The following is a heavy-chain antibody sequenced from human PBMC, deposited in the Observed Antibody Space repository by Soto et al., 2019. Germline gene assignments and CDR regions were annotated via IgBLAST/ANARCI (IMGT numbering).Heavy chain of an antibody. D-gene: IGHD2-21*02. V-gene: IGHV4-31*03. CDR1: GGSVSSRGYA. J-gene: IGHJ4*02. CDR3: ASVIGGDSDYYFGF. Sequence: TLPLTCTVSGGSVSSRGYAWSWIRQHTGKGLDWIGNIYYSGRTYYNPSLKSRVILSVDTSKNHFSLTLRSVTAADSAMYYCASVIGGDSDYYFGFWGQGALVGVSS. CDR2: IYYSGRT.